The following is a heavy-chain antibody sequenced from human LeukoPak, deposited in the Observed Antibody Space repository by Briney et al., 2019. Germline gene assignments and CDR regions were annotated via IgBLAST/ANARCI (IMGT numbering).Heavy chain of an antibody. CDR3: ASGELDSLYYFDY. Sequence: PGGSLRLSCAASGFTFSSYEMNWVRQAPGKGLEWVSYISSSGSTIYYADSVKGRFTISRDNAKNTLYLQMNSLRAEDTAVYFCASGELDSLYYFDYWGQGTLVTVSS. D-gene: IGHD1-1*01. CDR2: ISSSGSTI. CDR1: GFTFSSYE. J-gene: IGHJ4*02. V-gene: IGHV3-48*03.